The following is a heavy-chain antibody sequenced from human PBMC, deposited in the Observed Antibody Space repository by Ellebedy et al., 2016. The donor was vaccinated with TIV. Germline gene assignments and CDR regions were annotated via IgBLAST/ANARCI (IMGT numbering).Heavy chain of an antibody. CDR3: ARGGEGVVGY. CDR1: GGSISSGGYY. Sequence: SETLSLTXTVSGGSISSGGYYWSWIRQHPGKGLEWIGYIYYSGSTYYNPSLKSRVTISVATSKNQFSLKLSSVTAADTAVYYCARGGEGVVGYWGQGTLVTVSS. CDR2: IYYSGST. J-gene: IGHJ4*02. V-gene: IGHV4-31*03. D-gene: IGHD2-15*01.